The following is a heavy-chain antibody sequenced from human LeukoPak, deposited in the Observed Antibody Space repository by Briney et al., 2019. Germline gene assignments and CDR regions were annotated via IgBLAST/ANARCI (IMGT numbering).Heavy chain of an antibody. J-gene: IGHJ4*02. CDR1: GGSISSGSYY. D-gene: IGHD5-24*01. CDR3: ARGTGRWLQLDY. CDR2: IYTSGST. Sequence: PSETLSLTCTVSGGSISSGSYYWSWIRQPAGKGLEWIGRIYTSGSTNYNPSLKSRVTISVDTSKNQFSLKLSSVTAADTAVYYCARGTGRWLQLDYWGQGTLVTVSS. V-gene: IGHV4-61*02.